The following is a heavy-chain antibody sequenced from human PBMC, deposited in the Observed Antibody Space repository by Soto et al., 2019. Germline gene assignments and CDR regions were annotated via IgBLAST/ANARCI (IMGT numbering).Heavy chain of an antibody. CDR3: ARGARYFDWLPNSSHYYYGMDV. V-gene: IGHV1-69*13. Sequence: GASVKVSCKASGGTFSSYAISWVRQAPGQGLEWMGGIIPIFGTANYAQKFQGRVTITADESTSTAYMELSSLRSEDTAVYYCARGARYFDWLPNSSHYYYGMDVWGQGTTVTVSS. J-gene: IGHJ6*02. CDR1: GGTFSSYA. D-gene: IGHD3-9*01. CDR2: IIPIFGTA.